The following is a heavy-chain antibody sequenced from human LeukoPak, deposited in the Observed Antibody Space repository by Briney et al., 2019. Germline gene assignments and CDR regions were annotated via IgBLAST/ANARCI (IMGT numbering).Heavy chain of an antibody. D-gene: IGHD3-10*01. CDR2: ISSSSSYI. V-gene: IGHV3-21*01. CDR3: ATGEGRIWFGELYFGY. Sequence: SGGSLRLSCAASGFTFSSYAMHWVRQAPGKGLEWVSSISSSSSYIYYADSVKGRFTISRDNAKNSLYLQMNSLRAEDTAVYYCATGEGRIWFGELYFGYWGQGTLVTVSS. CDR1: GFTFSSYA. J-gene: IGHJ4*02.